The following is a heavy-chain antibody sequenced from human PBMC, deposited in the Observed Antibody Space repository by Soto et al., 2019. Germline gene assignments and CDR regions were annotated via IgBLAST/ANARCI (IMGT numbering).Heavy chain of an antibody. V-gene: IGHV4-59*08. D-gene: IGHD3-10*01. Sequence: TLSLTCTVSGGSISSYYWSWIRQPPGKGLEWIGYIYYSGSTNYNPSLKSRGTISVDTSKNQFSLKLSSVTAADTAVYYCARVGRTGPAYCSGSYYRCPRYNWFDPWGQATLVTVSS. CDR2: IYYSGST. CDR3: ARVGRTGPAYCSGSYYRCPRYNWFDP. CDR1: GGSISSYY. J-gene: IGHJ5*02.